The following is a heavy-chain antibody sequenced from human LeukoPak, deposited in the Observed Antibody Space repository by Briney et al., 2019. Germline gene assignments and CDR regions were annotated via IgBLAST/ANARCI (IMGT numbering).Heavy chain of an antibody. D-gene: IGHD3-22*01. CDR1: GFTFNDYP. Sequence: GGSLRFSCAASGFTFNDYPMNWVRQAPGKGLEGVSGISSNSGRIGYADSVKGRFTISRDNAKNSLYVQMNSLRAEYTALYYCAKSQRYYDSSGSDAFDIWGQGTMVTVSS. V-gene: IGHV3-9*01. J-gene: IGHJ3*02. CDR3: AKSQRYYDSSGSDAFDI. CDR2: ISSNSGRI.